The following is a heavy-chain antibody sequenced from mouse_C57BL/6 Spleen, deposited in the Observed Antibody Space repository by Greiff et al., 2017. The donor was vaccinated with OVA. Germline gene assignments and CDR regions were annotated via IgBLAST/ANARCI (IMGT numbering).Heavy chain of an antibody. V-gene: IGHV1-76*01. Sequence: QVQLQQSGAELVRPGASVKLSCKASGYTFTDYYINWVKQRPGQGLEWIARIYPGSGNTYYNEKFKGKATLTAEKSSSPAYMQLSSLTSEDSAVYFCARKNYSNPWYFDVWGTGTTVTVSS. J-gene: IGHJ1*03. D-gene: IGHD2-5*01. CDR2: IYPGSGNT. CDR3: ARKNYSNPWYFDV. CDR1: GYTFTDYY.